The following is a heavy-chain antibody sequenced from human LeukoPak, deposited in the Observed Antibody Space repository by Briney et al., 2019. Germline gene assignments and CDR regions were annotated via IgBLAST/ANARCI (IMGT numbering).Heavy chain of an antibody. Sequence: ASVKVSCKASGYTFTGYYMHWVRQAPGQGLEWMGWINPNSGGTNYALKFQGRVTMTRDTSISTAYMELSRLRSDDTAVYYCARDRKVRGVIIHSPTRYYYYGMDVWGQGTTVTVSS. V-gene: IGHV1-2*02. CDR3: ARDRKVRGVIIHSPTRYYYYGMDV. J-gene: IGHJ6*02. CDR2: INPNSGGT. D-gene: IGHD3-10*01. CDR1: GYTFTGYY.